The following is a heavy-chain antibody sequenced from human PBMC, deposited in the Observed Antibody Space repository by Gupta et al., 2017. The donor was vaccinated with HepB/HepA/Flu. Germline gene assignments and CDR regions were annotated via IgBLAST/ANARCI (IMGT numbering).Heavy chain of an antibody. CDR1: GDSFAAGW. CDR3: ARRMQYRAYSYLDY. D-gene: IGHD5-12*01. Sequence: EVQLVQSGAEVKKPGESLKIFCKGSGDSFAAGWIAWVRQMPGKGLELMGIIYPGDSNTRYSPSFQGQVTISADKSIRTPFLQWSSLKASDTAIYYCARRMQYRAYSYLDYWGQGTLVTVSS. J-gene: IGHJ4*02. V-gene: IGHV5-51*01. CDR2: IYPGDSNT.